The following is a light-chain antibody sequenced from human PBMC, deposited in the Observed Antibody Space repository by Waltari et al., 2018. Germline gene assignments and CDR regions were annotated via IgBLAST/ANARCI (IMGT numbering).Light chain of an antibody. Sequence: DIVMTQSPDSLAVSLGERAPINCKSSQSVLYSSNNKNYLAWYQQKPGQPPKLLIYWASTRESGVPDRFSGSGSGTDFTLTISSLQAEDVAAYYCQQYYSSPPAFAQGIKVEIK. CDR3: QQYYSSPPA. J-gene: IGKJ1*01. CDR1: QSVLYSSNNKNY. CDR2: WAS. V-gene: IGKV4-1*01.